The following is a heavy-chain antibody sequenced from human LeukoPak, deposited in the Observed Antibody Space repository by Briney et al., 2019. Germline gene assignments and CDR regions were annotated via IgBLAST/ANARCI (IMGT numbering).Heavy chain of an antibody. Sequence: PSETLSLTCTVSGGSISSGSYYWSWIRQPAGKGLEWIGRIYISGSTNYNPSLKSRVTISVDTSKNQFSLKLSSVTAADTAVYYCARARARGYSYGPVDYWGQGTLVTVSS. J-gene: IGHJ4*02. D-gene: IGHD5-18*01. V-gene: IGHV4-61*02. CDR1: GGSISSGSYY. CDR2: IYISGST. CDR3: ARARARGYSYGPVDY.